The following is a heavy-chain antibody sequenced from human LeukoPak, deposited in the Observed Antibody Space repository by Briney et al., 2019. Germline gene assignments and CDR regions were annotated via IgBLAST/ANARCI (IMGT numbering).Heavy chain of an antibody. V-gene: IGHV3-15*07. J-gene: IGHJ3*01. Sequence: PGGSLRLSCLASGFTFSNTWMNWVRQAPGKGLEWVARIRSKRDGGTTDYAAPVKGRFTISRDDSKNTVYLQMNGLKAEDTAVYYCARDWYYAFDFWGQGTMVTVSS. CDR2: IRSKRDGGTT. D-gene: IGHD2-21*02. CDR1: GFTFSNTW. CDR3: ARDWYYAFDF.